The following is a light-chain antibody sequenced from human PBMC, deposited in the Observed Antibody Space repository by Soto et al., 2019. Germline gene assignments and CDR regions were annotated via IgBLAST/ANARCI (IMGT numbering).Light chain of an antibody. Sequence: EIVLTQSPGTLSLTPGERATLSCRASQSVSSSYLAWYQQKPGQSPRLLIYATSSRATGIPDRFSGSGSGTDFTLTISRLEPEDFAVYYCQQYGSSPPQLTFGGGTKVDTK. CDR2: ATS. V-gene: IGKV3-20*01. CDR3: QQYGSSPPQLT. J-gene: IGKJ4*01. CDR1: QSVSSSY.